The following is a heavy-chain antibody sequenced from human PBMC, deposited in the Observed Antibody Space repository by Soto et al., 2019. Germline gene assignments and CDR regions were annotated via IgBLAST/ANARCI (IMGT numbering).Heavy chain of an antibody. CDR1: GFTFSSYW. CDR2: IKQDGSGK. J-gene: IGHJ6*03. V-gene: IGHV3-7*01. Sequence: GGSLRLSCAASGFTFSSYWMSWVRQAPGKGLEWVANIKQDGSGKYIVDSVKGRFTISRDNAKNSRYLQMNSLRAEETAVYYWARDAGEYSGYDLTYYSYYMDVWGKGTTVTVSS. D-gene: IGHD5-12*01. CDR3: ARDAGEYSGYDLTYYSYYMDV.